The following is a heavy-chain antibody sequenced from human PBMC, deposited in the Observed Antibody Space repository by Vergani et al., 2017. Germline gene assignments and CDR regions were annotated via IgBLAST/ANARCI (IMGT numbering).Heavy chain of an antibody. D-gene: IGHD6-13*01. Sequence: QVQLVQSGAEVKKPGSSVKVSCKASGGTFSSYAISWVRQAPGQGLEWMGGIIPIFGTANYAQKFQGRVTITADESTSTAYMELSSLRSEDTAVYYCARTHSPGIAAAGPSIIHYAFDIWGQGTMVTVSS. CDR3: ARTHSPGIAAAGPSIIHYAFDI. CDR1: GGTFSSYA. CDR2: IIPIFGTA. J-gene: IGHJ3*02. V-gene: IGHV1-69*01.